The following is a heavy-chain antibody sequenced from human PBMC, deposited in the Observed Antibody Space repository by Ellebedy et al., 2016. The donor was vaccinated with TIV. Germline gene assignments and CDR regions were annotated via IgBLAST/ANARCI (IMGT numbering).Heavy chain of an antibody. V-gene: IGHV3-30*04. CDR3: ARDVSFGRGNNWYWDWFDP. J-gene: IGHJ5*02. D-gene: IGHD6-13*01. CDR2: IASDGSIK. Sequence: PGGSLRLSCAASGFDFSTYAIHWFRQAPGKGLEWVSAIASDGSIKYYADFVKGRFTISRDDSKNTLSLQMNSLRADDTALYYCARDVSFGRGNNWYWDWFDPWGQGTLVTVSS. CDR1: GFDFSTYA.